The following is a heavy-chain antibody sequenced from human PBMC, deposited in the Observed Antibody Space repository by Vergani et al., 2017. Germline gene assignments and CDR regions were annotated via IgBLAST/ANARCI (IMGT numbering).Heavy chain of an antibody. CDR2: INHSGST. V-gene: IGHV4-34*01. CDR3: ARGRGGAARIYYYYYMDV. CDR1: GGSFSGYY. Sequence: QVQLQQWGAGLLKPSETLSLTCAVYGGSFSGYYWSWIRQPQGKGLEWIGEINHSGSTNYNPSLKSRVTISVDTSKNQFSLKLSSVTAADTAVYYCARGRGGAARIYYYYYMDVWGKGTTVTVSS. J-gene: IGHJ6*03. D-gene: IGHD6-6*01.